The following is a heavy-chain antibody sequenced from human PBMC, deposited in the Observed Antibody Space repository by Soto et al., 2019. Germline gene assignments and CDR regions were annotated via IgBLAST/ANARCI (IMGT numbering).Heavy chain of an antibody. V-gene: IGHV3-48*01. CDR3: ARGSYGDPVDFQH. Sequence: GGSLRLSCAASGFTFSSYSMNWVRQAPGKGLEWVSYISSSSSTIYYADSVKGRFTISRDNAKNSLYLQMNSLRAEDTAVYYCARGSYGDPVDFQHWGQGTLVTVSS. CDR2: ISSSSSTI. D-gene: IGHD4-17*01. CDR1: GFTFSSYS. J-gene: IGHJ1*01.